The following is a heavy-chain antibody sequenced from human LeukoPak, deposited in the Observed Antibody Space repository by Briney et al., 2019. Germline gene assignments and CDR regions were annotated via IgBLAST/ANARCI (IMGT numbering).Heavy chain of an antibody. V-gene: IGHV3-23*01. D-gene: IGHD6-13*01. Sequence: GGSLRLSCAASGFTFSTYAMSWVRQAPGKGLERVSTISSSGGSTYYADSVKGRFTISRDNSKNTLSLQMSSLRAEDTAVYYCAKTWRSSSWQGDFDCWGQGTLVTVSS. CDR2: ISSSGGST. J-gene: IGHJ4*02. CDR1: GFTFSTYA. CDR3: AKTWRSSSWQGDFDC.